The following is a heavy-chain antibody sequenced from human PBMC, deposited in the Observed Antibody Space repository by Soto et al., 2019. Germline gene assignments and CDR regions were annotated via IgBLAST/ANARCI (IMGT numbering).Heavy chain of an antibody. CDR2: VDYSGNS. V-gene: IGHV4-59*01. Sequence: SETLSLTCTVSGGSINTYYWSWIRQPPGKGLEWIGYVDYSGNSNSSPSLKSRVTISIDTSKKQVSLKLNSVTAADTAVYYCARNWFSAAGMFHFVYGRQGIPVTVSS. D-gene: IGHD6-25*01. CDR1: GGSINTYY. J-gene: IGHJ4*02. CDR3: ARNWFSAAGMFHFVY.